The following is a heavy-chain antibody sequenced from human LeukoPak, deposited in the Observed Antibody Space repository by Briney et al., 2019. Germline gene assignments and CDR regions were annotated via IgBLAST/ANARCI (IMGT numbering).Heavy chain of an antibody. V-gene: IGHV1-2*02. CDR2: INPNIGAT. CDR1: GYTFTGYF. Sequence: ASEKVSCKASGYTFTGYFMHWVRQAPGQGLEWMGWINPNIGATKYARKFQGRVTMTRDTSISTAYMELSRLRSDDTAVYYCARGGGTSGPELDYWGQGTLVTVSS. CDR3: ARGGGTSGPELDY. J-gene: IGHJ4*02. D-gene: IGHD3-3*01.